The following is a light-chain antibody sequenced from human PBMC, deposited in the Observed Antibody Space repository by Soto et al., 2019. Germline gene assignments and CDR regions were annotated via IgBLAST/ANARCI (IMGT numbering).Light chain of an antibody. CDR2: AAS. V-gene: IGKV1-8*01. Sequence: AIRMTQSPSSLSASTGDRVTITCRASQGISSYLAWYQQKPGKAPKLLIYAASTLQSGVPSRFSGSGSGTDFTLTISCLHSEDFATYYCHQYYSYPPMYTFGQGTKLEIK. CDR1: QGISSY. CDR3: HQYYSYPPMYT. J-gene: IGKJ2*01.